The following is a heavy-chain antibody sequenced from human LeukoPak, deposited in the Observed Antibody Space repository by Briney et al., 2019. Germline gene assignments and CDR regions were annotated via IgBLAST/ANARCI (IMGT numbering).Heavy chain of an antibody. CDR1: GGSISSSSYY. CDR3: ARGSGQWQPFETLYLAYFQH. J-gene: IGHJ1*01. CDR2: IYYSGST. Sequence: SETLSLTCTVPGGSISSSSYYWGWIRQPPGKGLEWIGSIYYSGSTYYNPSLKSRVTISVDTSKNQFSLKLSSVTAADTAVYYCARGSGQWQPFETLYLAYFQHWGQGTLVTVSS. V-gene: IGHV4-39*01. D-gene: IGHD6-19*01.